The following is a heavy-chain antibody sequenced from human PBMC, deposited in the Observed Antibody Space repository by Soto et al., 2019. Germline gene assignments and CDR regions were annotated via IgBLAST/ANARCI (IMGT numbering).Heavy chain of an antibody. CDR1: GFTFSNYA. D-gene: IGHD6-19*01. Sequence: EVQLLESGGGLVQPGGSLRLSCAASGFTFSNYAISWVRQAPGKGLEWVSIISGSGDTPYYADSVKGRFTISRDNSRNTLYLQMNSLRAGDSAKYYCAKEVTSGLYYFDYWGPGTLFTVSS. CDR2: ISGSGDTP. J-gene: IGHJ4*02. CDR3: AKEVTSGLYYFDY. V-gene: IGHV3-23*01.